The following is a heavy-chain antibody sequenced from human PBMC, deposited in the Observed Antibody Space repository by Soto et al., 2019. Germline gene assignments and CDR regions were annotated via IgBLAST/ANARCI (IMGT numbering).Heavy chain of an antibody. CDR3: ARALSTDY. J-gene: IGHJ4*02. CDR2: ISESSSTI. CDR1: GFTFSAYS. Sequence: GGSLRLSCAASGFTFSAYSMNWVRQAPGKGLEWISYISESSSTIYYADSVKGRFTISRDNAENSLYLQMNSLRVEDTAVYYCARALSTDYWGQGALVTVSS. V-gene: IGHV3-48*01.